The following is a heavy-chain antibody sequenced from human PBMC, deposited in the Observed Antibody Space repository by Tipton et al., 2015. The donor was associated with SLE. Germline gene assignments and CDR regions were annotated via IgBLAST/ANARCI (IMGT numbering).Heavy chain of an antibody. D-gene: IGHD1-26*01. Sequence: SLRLSCSASGFRFGDYEMGWVRQAPGKGLEWVGIIRTERFGEETYYAASVRGRFIISRDDSKGIAFLQMNSLRSDDTAVYYCTRDGGTVDYWGQGILVTVTS. J-gene: IGHJ4*02. CDR2: IRTERFGEET. CDR3: TRDGGTVDY. V-gene: IGHV3-49*04. CDR1: GFRFGDYE.